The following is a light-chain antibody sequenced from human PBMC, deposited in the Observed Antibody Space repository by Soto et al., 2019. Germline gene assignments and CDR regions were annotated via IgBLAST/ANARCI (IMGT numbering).Light chain of an antibody. CDR3: QQYNSYAYT. CDR2: DAS. Sequence: DIQMTQSPSTLSASVGDRVTITCRASQSISSWLAWYQQKPGKAPKLLIYDASSLESGVPSRSSGSGSGTEFTLTISSLQPDDFATYYCQQYNSYAYTVGQGTKLEIK. V-gene: IGKV1-5*01. J-gene: IGKJ2*01. CDR1: QSISSW.